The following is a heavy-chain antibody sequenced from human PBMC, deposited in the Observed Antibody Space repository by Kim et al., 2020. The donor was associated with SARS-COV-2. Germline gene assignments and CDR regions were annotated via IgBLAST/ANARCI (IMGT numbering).Heavy chain of an antibody. CDR3: AKRPSHTITFDY. CDR1: GFTFSTYA. V-gene: IGHV3-23*01. CDR2: ISGSGGST. Sequence: GGSLRLSCAASGFTFSTYAMSWVRQAPGKGLEWVSTISGSGGSTYYADSVRGRFTISRDNSKNTLYLQMDSLRAEDTAVYYCAKRPSHTITFDYWGQGTLVTVSS. J-gene: IGHJ4*02. D-gene: IGHD3-10*01.